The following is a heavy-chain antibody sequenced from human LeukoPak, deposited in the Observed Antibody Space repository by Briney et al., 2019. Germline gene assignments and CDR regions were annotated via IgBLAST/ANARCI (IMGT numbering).Heavy chain of an antibody. CDR1: GGSVSSGGYS. Sequence: SQTLSLTCTVSGGSVSSGGYSWSWIRQHPGKGLEWIGYIYYSGSTYYNPSLKSRVTISVDTSENQFSLKLSSVTAADTAVYYCASSAAAGTFWFDPWGQGTLVTVSS. J-gene: IGHJ5*02. V-gene: IGHV4-31*03. D-gene: IGHD6-13*01. CDR2: IYYSGST. CDR3: ASSAAAGTFWFDP.